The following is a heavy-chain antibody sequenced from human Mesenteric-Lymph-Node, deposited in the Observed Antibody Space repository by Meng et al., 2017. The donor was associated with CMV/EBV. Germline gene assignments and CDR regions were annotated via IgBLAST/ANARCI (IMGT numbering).Heavy chain of an antibody. J-gene: IGHJ4*02. Sequence: SGYPFPDYGITWVRQVPRQGLEWMGWISAYNGHTNYAKKFQGRLTMTTDTSTSTAYMDLRSLTSDDTAVYYCARAPLSASEFDYWGQGTLVTVSS. CDR3: ARAPLSASEFDY. CDR2: ISAYNGHT. D-gene: IGHD6-25*01. CDR1: GYPFPDYG. V-gene: IGHV1-18*01.